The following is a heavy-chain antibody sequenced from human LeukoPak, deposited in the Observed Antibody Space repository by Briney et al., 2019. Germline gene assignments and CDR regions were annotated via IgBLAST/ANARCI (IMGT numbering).Heavy chain of an antibody. CDR1: GFTFNNYN. V-gene: IGHV3-21*01. CDR2: ITSSGTYI. Sequence: PGGSLELSCATSGFTFNNYNMNWVRQAPGRALEWVSSITSSGTYIFYADSVKGRFTISRDNAKNSLYLQMNSLGPEDTAVYYCARDPYSGNYGNYYYYYMDVWGKGTTVTISS. D-gene: IGHD1-26*01. J-gene: IGHJ6*03. CDR3: ARDPYSGNYGNYYYYYMDV.